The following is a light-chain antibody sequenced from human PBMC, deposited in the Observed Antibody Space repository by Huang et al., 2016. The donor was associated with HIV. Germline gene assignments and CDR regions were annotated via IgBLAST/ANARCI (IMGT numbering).Light chain of an antibody. J-gene: IGKJ4*01. CDR1: QSLRHSDGETY. CDR2: EVS. CDR3: MQRTQRPLT. V-gene: IGKV2D-29*02. Sequence: DIVMTQTPLSLSVTPGQPASISCKSSQSLRHSDGETYLYWYLHKPGQSPQFLIYEVSNRFSGGPDRFSGSGSGTDFTLRISRVEAEDVGVYYCMQRTQRPLTFGGGTKVEIK.